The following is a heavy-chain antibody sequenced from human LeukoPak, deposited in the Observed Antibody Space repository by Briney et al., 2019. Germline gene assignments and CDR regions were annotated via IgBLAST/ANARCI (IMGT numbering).Heavy chain of an antibody. D-gene: IGHD3/OR15-3a*01. V-gene: IGHV1-69*11. CDR3: ARGPSSDLRTGFFFGYFDD. Sequence: ASVTVSCKASGGTFSNDAVSWVRQAPGEGLKWMGRVIQFLGTTNYAHNFQGRVTITADQDTQTAYMELRSLRSEDTAVYFCARGPSSDLRTGFFFGYFDDWGQGTLITVSS. CDR1: GGTFSNDA. J-gene: IGHJ4*02. CDR2: VIQFLGTT.